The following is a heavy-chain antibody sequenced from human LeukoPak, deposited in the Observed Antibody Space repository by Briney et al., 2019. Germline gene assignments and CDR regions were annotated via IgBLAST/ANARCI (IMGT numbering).Heavy chain of an antibody. CDR3: ARHPIKLGLLSQFSWYFDL. Sequence: AGGSLRLSCAASGFTFRSYSMNWVRQAPGKGLEWVSSISGSSNYIYYADSVKGRFTISRDNARTSLYLQMNSLRAEDTAVYYCARHPIKLGLLSQFSWYFDLWGRGTLVTVSS. CDR1: GFTFRSYS. D-gene: IGHD6-13*01. CDR2: ISGSSNYI. V-gene: IGHV3-21*01. J-gene: IGHJ2*01.